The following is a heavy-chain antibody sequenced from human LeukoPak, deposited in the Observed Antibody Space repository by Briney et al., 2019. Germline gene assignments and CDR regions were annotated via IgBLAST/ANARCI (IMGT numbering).Heavy chain of an antibody. CDR3: ATFPNGYY. CDR2: ISSSHYI. Sequence: GGSLRLSCAASGFTFSSYSMNWVRQAPGKGLEWVSSISSSHYIYYADSVKGRFTISRDNAKNSLNLQMNSLRAEDTAVYYCATFPNGYYWGQGTLVTVSS. J-gene: IGHJ4*02. D-gene: IGHD2-8*01. V-gene: IGHV3-21*01. CDR1: GFTFSSYS.